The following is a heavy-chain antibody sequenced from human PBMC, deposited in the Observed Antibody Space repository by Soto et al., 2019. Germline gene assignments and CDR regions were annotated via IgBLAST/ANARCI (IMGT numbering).Heavy chain of an antibody. CDR1: GGTFSSYA. D-gene: IGHD3-3*01. CDR3: ARVDYDFWSGYSNRRWFDP. V-gene: IGHV1-69*01. J-gene: IGHJ5*02. CDR2: VIPIVGTA. Sequence: QVQLVQSGAEVKKPGSSVKVSCKASGGTFSSYAISWVRQAPGQGLECMGGVIPIVGTANYAQKFQGRVRITGDESTSTAYMDLSRLRSEDTAVYYCARVDYDFWSGYSNRRWFDPWGQGTLVTVSS.